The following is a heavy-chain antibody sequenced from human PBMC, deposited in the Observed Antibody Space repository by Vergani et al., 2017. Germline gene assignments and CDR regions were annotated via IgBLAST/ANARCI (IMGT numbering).Heavy chain of an antibody. D-gene: IGHD5-24*01. CDR1: GGTFSSYA. V-gene: IGHV1-69*13. Sequence: QVQLVQSGAEVKKPGSSVKVSCKASGGTFSSYAISWVRQAPGQVLEWMGRIIPIFGTANYAQKFQGRVTITADESTSPAYMELSSLRSEDTAVYYCAREKGIPRERWLQMPFDYWGQGTLVTVSS. CDR3: AREKGIPRERWLQMPFDY. J-gene: IGHJ4*02. CDR2: IIPIFGTA.